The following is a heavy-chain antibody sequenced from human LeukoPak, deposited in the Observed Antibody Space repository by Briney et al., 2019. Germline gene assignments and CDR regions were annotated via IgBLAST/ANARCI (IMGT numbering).Heavy chain of an antibody. V-gene: IGHV3-23*01. D-gene: IGHD3-10*01. J-gene: IGHJ4*02. Sequence: GTLRLSCAASGFTFSSYGMSWVRQAPGKGLEWVSGISGSGGSTYNADSVKGRFTISRDNSKNTLYLQMTSLRAEDTALYYCAKSKPYYYGSGSYYKNPFDYWGQGTLVTVSS. CDR2: ISGSGGST. CDR3: AKSKPYYYGSGSYYKNPFDY. CDR1: GFTFSSYG.